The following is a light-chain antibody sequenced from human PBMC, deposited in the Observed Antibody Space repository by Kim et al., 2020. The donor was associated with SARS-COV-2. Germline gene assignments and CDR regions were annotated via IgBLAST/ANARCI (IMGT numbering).Light chain of an antibody. V-gene: IGKV1-39*01. J-gene: IGKJ1*01. CDR2: TTS. CDR1: QNIGRF. Sequence: DIQMTQTPSSLSASVGDRVTITCRASQNIGRFLNWYQKKPGTAPKLLIYTTSSLKSGVPLRFSGSGFSTHFTLTISSLQPEDFATYYCQESYSTPRTFCQGTKVDIK. CDR3: QESYSTPRT.